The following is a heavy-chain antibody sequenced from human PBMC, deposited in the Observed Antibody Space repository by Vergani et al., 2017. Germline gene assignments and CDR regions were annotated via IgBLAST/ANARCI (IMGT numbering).Heavy chain of an antibody. D-gene: IGHD6-6*01. CDR2: IYTSEST. J-gene: IGHJ4*03. CDR1: GSSISPYY. CDR3: AREYSSSVGFLAY. Sequence: QVQLQESGPGLVKPSETLSLTCIVSGSSISPYYWSWIRQPAGKGLEWIGRIYTSESTNYNPSLNSRVTMSVDTSKNQFSLTLRSVTAADTAVYYCAREYSSSVGFLAYWGQGTLVTVSS. V-gene: IGHV4-4*07.